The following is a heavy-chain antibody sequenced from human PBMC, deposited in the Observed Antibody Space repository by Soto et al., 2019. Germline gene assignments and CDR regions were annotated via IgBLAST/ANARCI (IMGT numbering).Heavy chain of an antibody. CDR1: GFTFDDYA. Sequence: EVQLVESGGGLVQPGRSLRLSCAASGFTFDDYAMHWVRQAPGKGLEWVSGISWNSGSIGYADSVKGRFTISRDNAKNSLYLQMNSLRAEDTALYYCAKDIGGIAAAGSSYYYYYGMDVWGQGTTVTVSS. V-gene: IGHV3-9*01. CDR2: ISWNSGSI. CDR3: AKDIGGIAAAGSSYYYYYGMDV. D-gene: IGHD6-13*01. J-gene: IGHJ6*02.